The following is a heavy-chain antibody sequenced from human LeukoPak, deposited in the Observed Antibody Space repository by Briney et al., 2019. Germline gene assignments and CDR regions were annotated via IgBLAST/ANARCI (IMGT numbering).Heavy chain of an antibody. V-gene: IGHV1-69*05. CDR1: GGTFSSYA. CDR3: ARSLCSSTSCHNPRPLIYYYYYMDV. CDR2: IIPIFGTA. D-gene: IGHD2-2*02. J-gene: IGHJ6*03. Sequence: GASVKVSCKASGGTFSSYAISWVRQAPGQGLEWMGGIIPIFGTANYAQKFQGRVTITTDESTSTAYMELSSLRSEDTAVYYCARSLCSSTSCHNPRPLIYYYYYMDVWGKGTTVTVSS.